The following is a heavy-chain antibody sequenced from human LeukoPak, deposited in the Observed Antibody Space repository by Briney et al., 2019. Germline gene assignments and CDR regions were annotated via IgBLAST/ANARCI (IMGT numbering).Heavy chain of an antibody. D-gene: IGHD1-26*01. CDR2: IYYSGSST. CDR1: GVSINSDY. Sequence: SETLSLTCTVSGVSINSDYWSWVRQPPGKGLEWIGYIYYSGSSTNYNPSLKSRVTISVDSSKNQFSLKLTSVTAADTAVYYCARWDYYYYYMDVWGKGTTVTVSS. V-gene: IGHV4-59*08. J-gene: IGHJ6*03. CDR3: ARWDYYYYYMDV.